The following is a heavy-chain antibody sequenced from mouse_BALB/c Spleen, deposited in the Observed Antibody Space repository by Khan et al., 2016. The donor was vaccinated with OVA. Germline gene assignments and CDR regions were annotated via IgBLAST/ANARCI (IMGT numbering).Heavy chain of an antibody. V-gene: IGHV1-52*01. CDR1: GYTFTSYW. J-gene: IGHJ3*01. CDR2: IDPYDSET. CDR3: ERNPFAY. Sequence: QVQLQQSGAELVRPGASVKLSCEASGYTFTSYWMNWVKQSPEQGLEWIGRIDPYDSETHYNQNFKDKAILTVDKSSSTAYMQLSSLTSEDSAVYFCERNPFAYWGQGTLVTVSA.